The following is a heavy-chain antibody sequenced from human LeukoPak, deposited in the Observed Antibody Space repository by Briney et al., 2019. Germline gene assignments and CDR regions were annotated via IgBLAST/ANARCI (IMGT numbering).Heavy chain of an antibody. D-gene: IGHD3-22*01. V-gene: IGHV3-48*04. J-gene: IGHJ4*02. CDR3: ARNPVYDSSGCYYFDY. CDR2: ISSSGSTI. Sequence: PGGSLRLSCAASEFTFSTYTMNWVRQAPGKGLEWVSYISSSGSTIYYADSVKGRFTISRDNAKNSLYLQMNSLRAEDTAVYYCARNPVYDSSGCYYFDYWGQGTLVTVSS. CDR1: EFTFSTYT.